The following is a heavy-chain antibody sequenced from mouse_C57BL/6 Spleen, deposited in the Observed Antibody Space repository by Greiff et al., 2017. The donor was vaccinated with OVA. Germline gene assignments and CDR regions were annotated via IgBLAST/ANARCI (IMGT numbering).Heavy chain of an antibody. CDR2: IYPSDSET. J-gene: IGHJ4*01. CDR1: GYTFTSYW. V-gene: IGHV1-61*01. Sequence: QVQLQQSGAELVRPGSSVKLSCKASGYTFTSYWMDWVKQRPGQGLEWIGNIYPSDSETHYNQKFKDKATLTVDKSSSTAYMQLSSLTSEDSAVYYCARSGLEGAMDYWGQGTSVTVSS. CDR3: ARSGLEGAMDY. D-gene: IGHD3-2*02.